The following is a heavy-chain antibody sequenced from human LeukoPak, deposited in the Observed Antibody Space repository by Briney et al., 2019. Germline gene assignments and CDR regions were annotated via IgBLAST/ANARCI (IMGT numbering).Heavy chain of an antibody. Sequence: PSETLSLTCTVSGYSISSGYYWGWIRQPPGKGLEWIGTIYHSGSTYYNPSLRSRVTISVDTSKNQFSLKMSSMTASDTAVYSCAREGATYYDILTGYKTRYFDYWGQGTLVTVSS. CDR2: IYHSGST. D-gene: IGHD3-9*01. V-gene: IGHV4-38-2*02. CDR1: GYSISSGYY. CDR3: AREGATYYDILTGYKTRYFDY. J-gene: IGHJ4*02.